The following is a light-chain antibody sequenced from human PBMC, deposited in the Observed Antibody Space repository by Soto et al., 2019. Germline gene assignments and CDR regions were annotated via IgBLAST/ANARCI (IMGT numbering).Light chain of an antibody. V-gene: IGKV3-15*01. CDR3: QQYNNWPPWT. J-gene: IGKJ1*01. CDR2: DAS. CDR1: QSXNSN. Sequence: EILMTQSPATLXVSPGESATXSXRXSQSXNSNLAWYQHKPGQAPRLLIYDASTRATGIPARFSGSGSGTEFTLTISSLQSEDFAVYYCQQYNNWPPWTFGQGTKVEIK.